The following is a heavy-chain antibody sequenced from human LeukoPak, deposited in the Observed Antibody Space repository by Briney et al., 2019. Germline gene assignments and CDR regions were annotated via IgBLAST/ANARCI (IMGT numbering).Heavy chain of an antibody. V-gene: IGHV4-38-2*02. D-gene: IGHD4-17*01. J-gene: IGHJ4*02. CDR1: GYSISSGYY. CDR3: ARDLDYGDYPYYFDY. CDR2: IYHSGST. Sequence: SETLSLTCTVSGYSISSGYYWGWIRQPPGKGLEWIGSIYHSGSTYYNPSLKSRVTISVDTSKNQFSLKLSSVTAADTAVYYCARDLDYGDYPYYFDYWGQGTLVTVSS.